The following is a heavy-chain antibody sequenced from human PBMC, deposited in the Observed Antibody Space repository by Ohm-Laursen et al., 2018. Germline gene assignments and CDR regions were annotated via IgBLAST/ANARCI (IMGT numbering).Heavy chain of an antibody. CDR3: AKMVGAWDFFDY. V-gene: IGHV3-9*01. CDR1: GFTFGDYA. CDR2: ISWNSGHI. D-gene: IGHD1-26*01. J-gene: IGHJ4*02. Sequence: SSLRLSCTASGFTFGDYAMHWVRQGPGKGLEWLSGISWNSGHIVYANSVEGRFTISRDNAKNSLYLQMNSLTTEDTALYYCAKMVGAWDFFDYWGQGTLITVSS.